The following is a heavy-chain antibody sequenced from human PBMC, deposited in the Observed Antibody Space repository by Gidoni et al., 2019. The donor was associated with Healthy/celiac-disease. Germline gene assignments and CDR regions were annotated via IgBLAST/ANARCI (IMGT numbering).Heavy chain of an antibody. CDR2: SSSSGSTI. Sequence: EVQLVESGGGLVQPGGSLRLSCAAAGFTFSSYEMNWVRQAPGKGLEWVSYSSSSGSTIYYADSVKGRFTIYRDNAKNSLDLQMNSLRAEDTAVYYCARAPPITMEALDIWGQGTMVTVSS. V-gene: IGHV3-48*03. CDR3: ARAPPITMEALDI. D-gene: IGHD3-3*01. CDR1: GFTFSSYE. J-gene: IGHJ3*02.